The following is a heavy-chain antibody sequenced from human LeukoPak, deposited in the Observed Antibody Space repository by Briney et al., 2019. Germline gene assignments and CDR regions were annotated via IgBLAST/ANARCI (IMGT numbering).Heavy chain of an antibody. CDR2: INPHSGGT. Sequence: ASVKVSCMASGYTFTGYYMHWVRQAPGQGLEWMGWINPHSGGTNYAQKFQGRVTMTRDTSISTAYMELTRLSYDDSAVYYCAKDHTQGVIVPAASFFYYYYYMDVWGKGTTVTVSS. J-gene: IGHJ6*03. CDR3: AKDHTQGVIVPAASFFYYYYYMDV. V-gene: IGHV1-2*02. CDR1: GYTFTGYY. D-gene: IGHD2-2*01.